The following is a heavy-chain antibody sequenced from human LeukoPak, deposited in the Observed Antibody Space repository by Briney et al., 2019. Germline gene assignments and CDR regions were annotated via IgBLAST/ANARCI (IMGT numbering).Heavy chain of an antibody. V-gene: IGHV1-18*04. D-gene: IGHD3-10*01. J-gene: IGHJ4*02. Sequence: ASVKVSCKASGYTFTGYYMHWVRQAPGQGLEWMGWISAYNGNTNCAQKLQGRVTMTTDTSTSTAYMELRSLRSDDTAVYYCARGAAVGELSYWGQGTLVTVSS. CDR1: GYTFTGYY. CDR2: ISAYNGNT. CDR3: ARGAAVGELSY.